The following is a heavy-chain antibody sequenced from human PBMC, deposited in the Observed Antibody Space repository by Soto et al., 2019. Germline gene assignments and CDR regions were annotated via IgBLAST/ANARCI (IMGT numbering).Heavy chain of an antibody. CDR2: IYYSGST. CDR1: GGSISSGGYY. J-gene: IGHJ6*02. Sequence: SETLSLTCTVSGGSISSGGYYWSWIRQHPGKGLEWIGYIYYSGSTYYNPSPKSRVTISVDTSKNQFSLKLSSVTAADTAVYYCARDLRAKAKVVTPNPRHYGMDVWGQGTTVTVSS. V-gene: IGHV4-31*03. CDR3: ARDLRAKAKVVTPNPRHYGMDV. D-gene: IGHD2-21*02.